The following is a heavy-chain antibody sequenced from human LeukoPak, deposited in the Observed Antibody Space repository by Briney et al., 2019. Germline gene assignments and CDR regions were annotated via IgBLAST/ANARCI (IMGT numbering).Heavy chain of an antibody. CDR2: IYYSGST. V-gene: IGHV4-39*07. CDR1: GGSISSSSYY. J-gene: IGHJ4*02. D-gene: IGHD6-13*01. Sequence: SETLSLTCTVSGGSISSSSYYWGWIRQPPGKGLEWIGSIYYSGSTYYNPSLKSRVTISVDASKNQFSLKLSSVTAADTAVYYCARLWSSRQLVPLRYFDYWGQGTLVTVSS. CDR3: ARLWSSRQLVPLRYFDY.